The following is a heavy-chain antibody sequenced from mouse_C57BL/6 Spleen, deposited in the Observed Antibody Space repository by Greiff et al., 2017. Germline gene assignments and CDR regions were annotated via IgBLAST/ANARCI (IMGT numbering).Heavy chain of an antibody. CDR3: ASPGWLPQFPYYFDY. CDR1: GYTFTSYW. Sequence: QVQLQQPGAELVKPGASVKVSCKASGYTFTSYWMHWVKQRPGQGLEWIGRIHPSDSDTNYNQKLKGKATLTVDKSSSTAYMQLSSLTSEDSAVYYCASPGWLPQFPYYFDYWGQGTTLTVSS. CDR2: IHPSDSDT. D-gene: IGHD2-3*01. V-gene: IGHV1-74*01. J-gene: IGHJ2*01.